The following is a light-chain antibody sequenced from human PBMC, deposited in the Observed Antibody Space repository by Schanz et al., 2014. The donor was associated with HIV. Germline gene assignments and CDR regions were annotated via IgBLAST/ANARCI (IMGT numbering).Light chain of an antibody. Sequence: SALTHPAFVSGSPGQSITISCTGSSSDVGGYNYISWYQQHPGKAPKLMIYDVSNRPSGVSNRFSGSKSGTTASLTIAGLRPEDEGDYYCSSYTSTNTVIFAGGTKLTVL. CDR1: SSDVGGYNY. CDR2: DVS. J-gene: IGLJ2*01. V-gene: IGLV2-14*03. CDR3: SSYTSTNTVI.